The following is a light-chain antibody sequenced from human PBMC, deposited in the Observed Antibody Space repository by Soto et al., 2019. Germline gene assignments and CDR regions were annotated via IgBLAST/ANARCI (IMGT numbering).Light chain of an antibody. CDR1: SSDVGGYNY. Sequence: PASGYGVPLEASTISCTGTSSDVGGYNYVSWYQHHPGKAPKLIIYDVTNRPSGVSNPFSGSKSGNTASLTISGLQPEDEADYYCSSYTTSNTRQIVFGTGTKVTVL. CDR2: DVT. V-gene: IGLV2-14*03. CDR3: SSYTTSNTRQIV. J-gene: IGLJ1*01.